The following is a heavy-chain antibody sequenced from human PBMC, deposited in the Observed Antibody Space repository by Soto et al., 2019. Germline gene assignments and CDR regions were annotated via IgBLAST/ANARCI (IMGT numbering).Heavy chain of an antibody. D-gene: IGHD6-25*01. V-gene: IGHV3-30*18. CDR2: ISYDGSNT. CDR3: AKDRRPNYYYGMDV. J-gene: IGHJ6*02. CDR1: GFTFSSYG. Sequence: QVQLVESGGGVVQPGRSLRLSCAASGFTFSSYGMHWVRQAPGKGLEWVAVISYDGSNTYYADSVKGRFTISRDNSKNTLYLQMNSLIAEDTAVYYCAKDRRPNYYYGMDVWGQGTTVTVSS.